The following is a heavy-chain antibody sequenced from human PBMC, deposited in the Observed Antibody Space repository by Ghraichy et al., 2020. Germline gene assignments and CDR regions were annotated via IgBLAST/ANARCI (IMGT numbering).Heavy chain of an antibody. D-gene: IGHD3-16*01. Sequence: GGSLRLSCAASGLTFSNYWMHWVRQAPGKGLVWVSRINGDGSGTTYADSVKGRFTISRDNARNTVHLQLNSLRAEDTAVYFCATGGGYYYDLWGRGTLVTVSS. J-gene: IGHJ2*01. CDR2: INGDGSGT. CDR1: GLTFSNYW. CDR3: ATGGGYYYDL. V-gene: IGHV3-74*03.